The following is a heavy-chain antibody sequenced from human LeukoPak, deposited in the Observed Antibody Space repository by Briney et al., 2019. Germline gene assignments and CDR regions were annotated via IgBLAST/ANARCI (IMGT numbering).Heavy chain of an antibody. V-gene: IGHV3-23*01. J-gene: IGHJ6*03. Sequence: PGGSLRLSCAASGFTFSSYAMGWVRQAPGKGLEWVSAISGTGNRTYYADSVKGRFTISRDNAKNSLYLQMNSLRAEDTAVYYCARGCSGGSCYWSYYYMDVWGKGTTVTVSS. D-gene: IGHD2-15*01. CDR2: ISGTGNRT. CDR3: ARGCSGGSCYWSYYYMDV. CDR1: GFTFSSYA.